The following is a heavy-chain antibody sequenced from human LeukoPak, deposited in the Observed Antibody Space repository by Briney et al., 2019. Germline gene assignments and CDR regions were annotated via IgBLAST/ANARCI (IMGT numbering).Heavy chain of an antibody. V-gene: IGHV4-38-2*01. CDR2: IYYSGST. D-gene: IGHD6-13*01. J-gene: IGHJ4*02. CDR3: ARRQRQIAAVTDY. CDR1: GYSISSGYY. Sequence: ASETLSLTCAVSGYSISSGYYWGWIRQPPGKGLEWIGSIYYSGSTYYNPSLKSRVTISVDTSKNQFSLKLSSVTAADTAVYYCARRQRQIAAVTDYWGQGTLVTVSS.